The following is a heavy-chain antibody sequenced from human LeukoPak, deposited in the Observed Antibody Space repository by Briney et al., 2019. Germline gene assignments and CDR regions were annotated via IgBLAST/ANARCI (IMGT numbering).Heavy chain of an antibody. J-gene: IGHJ4*02. CDR1: GGSFSGCY. CDR3: ARRRFTMVRGVIIRTGLIDY. Sequence: SETLSLTCAVYGGSFSGCYWSWIRQPPGKGLEWIGEINHSGSTNYNPSLKSRVTISVDTSKNQFSLKLSSVTAADTAVYYCARRRFTMVRGVIIRTGLIDYWGQGTLVTVSS. D-gene: IGHD3-10*01. V-gene: IGHV4-34*01. CDR2: INHSGST.